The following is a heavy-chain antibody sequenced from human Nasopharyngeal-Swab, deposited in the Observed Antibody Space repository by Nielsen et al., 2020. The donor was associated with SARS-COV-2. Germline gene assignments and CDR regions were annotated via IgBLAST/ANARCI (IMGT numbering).Heavy chain of an antibody. V-gene: IGHV4-59*01. CDR2: IYYSGST. CDR3: ARGGRGIFGVVTNFDY. J-gene: IGHJ4*02. CDR1: GGSISSYY. D-gene: IGHD3-3*01. Sequence: SETLSLTCTVSGGSISSYYWSWIRQPPGKGLEWIGYIYYSGSTNYNPSLKSRVTISVDTSKNQFSLKLCSVTAADTAVYYCARGGRGIFGVVTNFDYWGQGTLVTVSS.